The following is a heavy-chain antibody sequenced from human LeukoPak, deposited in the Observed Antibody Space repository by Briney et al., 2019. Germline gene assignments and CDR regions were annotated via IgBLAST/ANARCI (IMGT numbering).Heavy chain of an antibody. Sequence: GGSLRLSCAASGFTFSSYAMHWVRQAPGKGLEWVAVISYDGSNKYYADSVKGRFTISRDNSKNTLYLQMNSLRAEDTAVYYCARIELPRGAFDIWGQGTMVTVSS. V-gene: IGHV3-30-3*01. D-gene: IGHD2/OR15-2a*01. CDR1: GFTFSSYA. CDR3: ARIELPRGAFDI. CDR2: ISYDGSNK. J-gene: IGHJ3*02.